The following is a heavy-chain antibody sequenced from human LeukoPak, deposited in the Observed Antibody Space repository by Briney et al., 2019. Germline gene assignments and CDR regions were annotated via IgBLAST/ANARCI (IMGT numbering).Heavy chain of an antibody. CDR1: GFTFSSYD. CDR2: IRYDGSNK. J-gene: IGHJ4*02. D-gene: IGHD6-19*01. Sequence: PGGSLTLSCAASGFTFSSYDMHWVRQPPGKGLEWVAFIRYDGSNKYYADSVKGRFTISRDNSKNTLYLQMNSLRAEDTAVYYCAKGYSSYFDYWGQGTLVTVSS. V-gene: IGHV3-30*02. CDR3: AKGYSSYFDY.